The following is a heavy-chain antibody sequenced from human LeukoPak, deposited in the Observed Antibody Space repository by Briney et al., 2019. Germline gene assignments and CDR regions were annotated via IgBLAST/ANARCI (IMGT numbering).Heavy chain of an antibody. CDR2: LNSDGSST. D-gene: IGHD2-15*01. J-gene: IGHJ5*02. Sequence: GGSLRLSCAASGFTFSSYWMHWVRQAPGKGLVWVSRLNSDGSSTNYADSVKGRFTISRDNAKNTLYPQMNSLRAEDTAVYYCARGGYYSNSWFGPWGQGTLVTVSS. CDR1: GFTFSSYW. CDR3: ARGGYYSNSWFGP. V-gene: IGHV3-74*01.